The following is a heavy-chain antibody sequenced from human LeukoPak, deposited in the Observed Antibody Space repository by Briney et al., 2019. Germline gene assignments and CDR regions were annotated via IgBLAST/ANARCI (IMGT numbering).Heavy chain of an antibody. CDR1: GGSFSGYY. Sequence: PSETLSLTCAVYGGSFSGYYWSWIRQPPGKGLEWIGEINHSGSTNYNPSLKSRVTISLDTSNNQFSLRLSSVAAADTAVYYCARVPTRRPLNWFDPRGQGTLVTVSS. V-gene: IGHV4-34*01. CDR3: ARVPTRRPLNWFDP. J-gene: IGHJ5*02. CDR2: INHSGST.